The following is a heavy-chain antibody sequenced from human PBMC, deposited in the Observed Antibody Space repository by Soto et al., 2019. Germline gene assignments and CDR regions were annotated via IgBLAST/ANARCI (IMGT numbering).Heavy chain of an antibody. Sequence: PGGSLRLSCAASGFTFSSYGMHWVRQAPGKGLEWVAVIWYDGSNKYYADCVKGRFTISRDNSKNTLYLQMNSLRAEDTAVSYCARYRKESGSPYYYFDYWGQGTLVTVSS. CDR1: GFTFSSYG. CDR2: IWYDGSNK. V-gene: IGHV3-33*01. J-gene: IGHJ4*02. D-gene: IGHD3-3*01. CDR3: ARYRKESGSPYYYFDY.